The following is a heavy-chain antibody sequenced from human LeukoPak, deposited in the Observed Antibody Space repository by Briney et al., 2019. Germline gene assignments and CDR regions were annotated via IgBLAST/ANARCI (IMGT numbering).Heavy chain of an antibody. CDR3: ARGDFYDGGGRNWFDP. J-gene: IGHJ5*02. CDR2: ISYSGDS. D-gene: IGHD3-16*01. CDR1: GGSISRADYY. Sequence: PSQTLSLPCTVSGGSISRADYYWSWIRQPPGKGLEWLGYISYSGDSYYNPSLKSRLTISIDTSKNQFSLRLTSVTAADTAVYYCARGDFYDGGGRNWFDPWGQGTLVIVSS. V-gene: IGHV4-30-4*01.